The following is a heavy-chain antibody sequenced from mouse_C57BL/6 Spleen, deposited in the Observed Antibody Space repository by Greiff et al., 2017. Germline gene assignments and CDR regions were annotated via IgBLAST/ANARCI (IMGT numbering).Heavy chain of an antibody. CDR1: GFNIKDYY. V-gene: IGHV14-2*01. CDR2: IDPEDGET. D-gene: IGHD1-1*01. CDR3: ASYYYGSSYVPY. Sequence: VQLQQSGAELVKPGASVKLSCTASGFNIKDYYMNWVKQRTEQGLEWIGRIDPEDGETTYAPKFQGKATITADTSSNTAYLQLSSLTSEDTAVYYCASYYYGSSYVPYWGQGTLVTVSA. J-gene: IGHJ3*01.